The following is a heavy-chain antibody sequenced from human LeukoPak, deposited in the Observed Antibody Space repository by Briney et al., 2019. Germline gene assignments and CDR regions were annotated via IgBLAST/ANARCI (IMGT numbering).Heavy chain of an antibody. CDR2: IKQDGSEK. CDR3: AREGTAMVDFVDY. Sequence: GGSLRLSCAASGFTFSSYAMSWVRQAPGKGLEWVANIKQDGSEKYYVDSVKGRFTISRDNAKNSLYLQMNSLRAEDTAVYYCAREGTAMVDFVDYWGQGTLVTVSS. D-gene: IGHD5-18*01. CDR1: GFTFSSYA. V-gene: IGHV3-7*01. J-gene: IGHJ4*02.